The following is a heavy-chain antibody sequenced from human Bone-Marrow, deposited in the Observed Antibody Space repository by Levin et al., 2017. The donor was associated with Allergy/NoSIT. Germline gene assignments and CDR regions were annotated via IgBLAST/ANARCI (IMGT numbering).Heavy chain of an antibody. CDR3: ARDSDVNTGNGAFDI. J-gene: IGHJ3*02. Sequence: GESLKISCEASGFAFSTFWMSWVRQTPGKGLEWVANIKEDGSQSYYVDSVKGRFIISRDNAKNSLRLHMSSLGAEDTALYYCARDSDVNTGNGAFDIWGQGTMVIV. CDR1: GFAFSTFW. CDR2: IKEDGSQS. D-gene: IGHD1-26*01. V-gene: IGHV3-7*04.